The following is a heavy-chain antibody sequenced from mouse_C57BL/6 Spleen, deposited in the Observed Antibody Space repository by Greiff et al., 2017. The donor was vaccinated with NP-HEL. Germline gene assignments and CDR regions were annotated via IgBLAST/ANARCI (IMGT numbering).Heavy chain of an antibody. V-gene: IGHV1-55*01. D-gene: IGHD2-4*01. CDR2: IYPGSGST. CDR1: GYTFTSYW. Sequence: QVQLQQPGAELVKPGASVKMSCKASGYTFTSYWITWVKPRPGQGLEWIGDIYPGSGSTNYNEKFKSKATLTVDTSSSTAYMQLSSLTSEDSAVYYCARKGYYDYDGAWFAYWGQGTLVTVSA. J-gene: IGHJ3*01. CDR3: ARKGYYDYDGAWFAY.